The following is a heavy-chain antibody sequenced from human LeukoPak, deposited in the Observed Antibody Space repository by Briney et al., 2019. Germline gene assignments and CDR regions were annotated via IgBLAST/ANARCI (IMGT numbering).Heavy chain of an antibody. CDR1: GFTFSNAW. D-gene: IGHD3-10*01. Sequence: PGGSLRLSCAASGFTFSNAWMRWVRQAPGKGLEWVGRIKSKTDGGTTDYAAPVKGRFTISRDDSKNTLYLQMNSLKTEDTAVYYCTLGDPYGSGSYFDYWGQGTLVTVSS. V-gene: IGHV3-15*01. J-gene: IGHJ4*02. CDR3: TLGDPYGSGSYFDY. CDR2: IKSKTDGGTT.